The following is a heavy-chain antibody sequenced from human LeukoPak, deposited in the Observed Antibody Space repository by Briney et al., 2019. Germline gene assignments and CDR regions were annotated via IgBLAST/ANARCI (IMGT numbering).Heavy chain of an antibody. V-gene: IGHV4-59*01. J-gene: IGHJ4*02. Sequence: PETLSLTCVDPGGSIFLYYWSWMRPPPREGEERMCYFYDTMGATYNPSPEWRATTPAEMSSNQISLNLTSATAADTALYYCAEGPGSLTGWGQGTLATVSA. CDR1: GGSIFLYY. CDR3: AEGPGSLTG. CDR2: FYDTMGA. D-gene: IGHD1-14*01.